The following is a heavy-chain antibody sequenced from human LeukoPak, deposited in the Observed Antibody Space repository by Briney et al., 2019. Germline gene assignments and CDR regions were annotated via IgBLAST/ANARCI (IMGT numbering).Heavy chain of an antibody. CDR2: ISYDGSNK. D-gene: IGHD6-13*01. V-gene: IGHV3-30-3*01. CDR1: GFTFSSYA. CDR3: ARRSSSSYRRNYFDY. Sequence: PGGSLRLSCAASGFTFSSYAMHWVRQAPGKGLEWVAVISYDGSNKYYADSVKGRFTISRDNSKNTLYLQMNSLRAEDTAVYYCARRSSSSYRRNYFDYWGQGTLVTVSS. J-gene: IGHJ4*02.